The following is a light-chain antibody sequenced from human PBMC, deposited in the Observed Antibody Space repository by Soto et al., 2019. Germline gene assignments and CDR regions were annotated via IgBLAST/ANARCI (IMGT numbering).Light chain of an antibody. J-gene: IGKJ4*01. CDR2: VTS. CDR1: QDISKN. CDR3: EEYHSYPLT. V-gene: IGKV1-9*01. Sequence: DIQLTQSPSFLSASVGDRVTITCRASQDISKNVVWYQKKPGKVPKLLIYVTSTLQGGVPPRFSGSGSGTTLSLTISSLQPEDFATYYCEEYHSYPLTIGGGTTVES.